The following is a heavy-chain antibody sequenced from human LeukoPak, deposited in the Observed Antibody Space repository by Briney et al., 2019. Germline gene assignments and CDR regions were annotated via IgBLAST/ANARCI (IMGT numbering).Heavy chain of an antibody. Sequence: GGSLRLSCAASGFTFSAYSMNCVRQSPGRGLEWVSCLSGGGGTTYYPDSVKGRFTISRDSSKNTLYLQMNSLRAEDTAIYYCARVRLQPSYYFDFWGQGTLVTVSS. D-gene: IGHD5-18*01. CDR1: GFTFSAYS. V-gene: IGHV3-23*01. CDR3: ARVRLQPSYYFDF. J-gene: IGHJ4*02. CDR2: LSGGGGTT.